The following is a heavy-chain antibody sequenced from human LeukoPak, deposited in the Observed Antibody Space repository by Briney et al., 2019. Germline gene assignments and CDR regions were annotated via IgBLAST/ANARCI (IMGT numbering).Heavy chain of an antibody. V-gene: IGHV1-24*01. Sequence: ASVKVSCKVSGYTLTELSMHWVRQAPGKGLEWMGGFDPEDGVTIYAQKFQGRVTMTEDTSTDTAYMELSSLRSEDTAVYYCATWIQLWPHAFDIWGQGTMVTVSS. J-gene: IGHJ3*02. CDR3: ATWIQLWPHAFDI. CDR2: FDPEDGVT. D-gene: IGHD5-18*01. CDR1: GYTLTELS.